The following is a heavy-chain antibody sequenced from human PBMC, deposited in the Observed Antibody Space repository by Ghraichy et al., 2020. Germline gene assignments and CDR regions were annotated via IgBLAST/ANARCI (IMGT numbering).Heavy chain of an antibody. D-gene: IGHD6-13*01. CDR1: GFTFSSYA. Sequence: GESLNISCAASGFTFSSYAMHWVRQASGKGLEWVAVISSDGSNKNYADSVKGRFTISRDNSKNTLYLQMNSLRAEDTAVYYCARDRYSSSWYLEYWGQGTLVTVSS. CDR3: ARDRYSSSWYLEY. CDR2: ISSDGSNK. V-gene: IGHV3-30*04. J-gene: IGHJ4*02.